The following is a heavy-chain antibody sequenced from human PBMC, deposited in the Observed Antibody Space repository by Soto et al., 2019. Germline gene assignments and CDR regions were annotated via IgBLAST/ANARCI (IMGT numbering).Heavy chain of an antibody. CDR3: ARRGVTMIPVALGCSDP. CDR1: GGSISSYY. Sequence: PSETLSLTCTVSGGSISSYYWSWIRQPPGKGLEWIGYIYYSGSTNYNPSLKSRVTISVDTSKNQFSLKLSSVTAADTAVYYCARRGVTMIPVALGCSDPWRQGTLVTV. CDR2: IYYSGST. V-gene: IGHV4-59*08. J-gene: IGHJ5*02. D-gene: IGHD3-22*01.